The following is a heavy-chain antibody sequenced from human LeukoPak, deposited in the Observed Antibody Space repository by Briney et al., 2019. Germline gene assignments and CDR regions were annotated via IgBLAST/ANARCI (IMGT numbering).Heavy chain of an antibody. D-gene: IGHD1-26*01. CDR3: ARGYPSDY. CDR2: ISTYNDNT. Sequence: ASAKVSCKASGYTFTSYIINWVRQAPGQGLEWMGWISTYNDNTNYAQKFQVRVTMTTDTSTSTAYMELRSLTSDDTAVYYCARGYPSDYWGQGTLVTVSS. J-gene: IGHJ4*02. CDR1: GYTFTSYI. V-gene: IGHV1-18*04.